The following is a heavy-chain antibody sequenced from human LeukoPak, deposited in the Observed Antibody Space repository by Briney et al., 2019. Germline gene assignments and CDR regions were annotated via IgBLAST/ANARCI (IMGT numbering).Heavy chain of an antibody. V-gene: IGHV1-24*01. Sequence: ASVKVSCKVSGYTLTELSMHWVRQAPGKGLEWMGGFDPEDGETIYAQKVQGRVTMTKDTSTDTAYMELSSLRSEDTAVYYCATDGDAFDIWGQGTMVTVSS. CDR2: FDPEDGET. J-gene: IGHJ3*02. CDR1: GYTLTELS. CDR3: ATDGDAFDI.